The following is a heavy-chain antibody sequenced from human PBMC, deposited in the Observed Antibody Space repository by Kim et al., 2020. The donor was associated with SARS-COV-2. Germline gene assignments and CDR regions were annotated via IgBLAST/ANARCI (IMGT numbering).Heavy chain of an antibody. CDR3: ARVGDPTLEYNWF. Sequence: GGSLRLSCAASGFTFSNYGMHWVRQAPGKGLEWVAPIWYDGSNKYYADSVKGRFTISRDNSKNTLYLQMNSLRAEDTAVYYCARVGDPTLEYNWF. D-gene: IGHD1-26*01. V-gene: IGHV3-33*01. J-gene: IGHJ5*01. CDR1: GFTFSNYG. CDR2: IWYDGSNK.